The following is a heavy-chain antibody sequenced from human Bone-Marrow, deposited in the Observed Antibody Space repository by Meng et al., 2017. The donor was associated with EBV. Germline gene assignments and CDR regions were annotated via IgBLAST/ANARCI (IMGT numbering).Heavy chain of an antibody. CDR3: ARVFLDYGSGSIDY. J-gene: IGHJ4*02. V-gene: IGHV1-2*06. CDR2: INPNSGGT. D-gene: IGHD3-10*01. Sequence: QVQLVQSGAEVKKPGASVKVCGKASGYTFTGYYMHWVRQAPGQGLEWMGRINPNSGGTNYAQKFQGRVTMTRDTSISTAYMELSRLRSDDTAVYYCARVFLDYGSGSIDYWGQGTLVTVSS. CDR1: GYTFTGYY.